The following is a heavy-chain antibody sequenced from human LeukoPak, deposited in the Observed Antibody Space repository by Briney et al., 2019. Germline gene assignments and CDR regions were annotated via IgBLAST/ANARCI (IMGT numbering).Heavy chain of an antibody. V-gene: IGHV3-74*01. CDR2: INTDGSVT. J-gene: IGHJ4*02. D-gene: IGHD1-14*01. CDR3: VRGLLGTGDY. CDR1: GCSLNTNW. Sequence: GGSLPLSCVPCGCSLNTNWMQWVRQAAGKGRVWVSRINTDGSVTTYADSVKGRFTISRDNAKNTLFLQMNSLRAEDTAVYYCVRGLLGTGDYWGQGTLVTVSS.